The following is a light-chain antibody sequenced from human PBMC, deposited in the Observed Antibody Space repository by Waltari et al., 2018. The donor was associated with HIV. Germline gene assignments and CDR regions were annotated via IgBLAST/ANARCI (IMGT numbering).Light chain of an antibody. J-gene: IGKJ2*01. CDR2: AAS. Sequence: DIQMTQSPSSLSASVGDRVTHTCRASQNINHYLNWYQQKPGKAPILLIYAASSLESGVQSRFSGSGFGTDFTLTISSLQPEDFASYYCQQSHSNPPTFGQGTKLEIK. V-gene: IGKV1-39*01. CDR1: QNINHY. CDR3: QQSHSNPPT.